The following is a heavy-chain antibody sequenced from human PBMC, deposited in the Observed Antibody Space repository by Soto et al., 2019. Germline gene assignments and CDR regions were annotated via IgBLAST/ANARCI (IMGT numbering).Heavy chain of an antibody. CDR1: GGTFSSYA. Sequence: QVQLVQSGAEVKKPGSSVKVSCKASGGTFSSYAISWVRQAPGQGLEWMGGIIPIFGTANYAQKFQGRVTITADESTSTGYMELSSLRSEDTAVYYCARSPHCHYAYVWGSYRPDAFDLWGQGTMVTVSS. CDR2: IIPIFGTA. D-gene: IGHD3-16*02. CDR3: ARSPHCHYAYVWGSYRPDAFDL. J-gene: IGHJ3*01. V-gene: IGHV1-69*01.